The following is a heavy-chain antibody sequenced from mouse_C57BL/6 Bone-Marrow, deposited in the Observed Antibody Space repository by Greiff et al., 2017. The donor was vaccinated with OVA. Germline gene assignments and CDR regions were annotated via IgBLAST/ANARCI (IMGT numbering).Heavy chain of an antibody. V-gene: IGHV5-4*01. CDR3: ARLGRAWFAY. D-gene: IGHD4-1*01. CDR2: ISDGGSYT. J-gene: IGHJ3*01. Sequence: EVHLVESGGGLVKPGGSLKLSCAASGFTFSSYAMSWVRQTPEKRLEWVATISDGGSYTYYPDNVKGRFTISRDNAKNNLYLQMSHLKSEDTAMYYCARLGRAWFAYWGQGTLVTVSA. CDR1: GFTFSSYA.